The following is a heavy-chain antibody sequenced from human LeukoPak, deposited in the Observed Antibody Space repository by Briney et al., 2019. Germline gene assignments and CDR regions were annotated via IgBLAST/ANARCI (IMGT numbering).Heavy chain of an antibody. Sequence: SETLSLTCTVSGGSISSYYWSWIRQPPGKGLEWIGYIYHSGSTYYNPSLKSRVTISVDRSKNQFSLKLSSVTAADTAVYYCAREGQSPGFDYWGQGTLVTVSS. CDR1: GGSISSYY. V-gene: IGHV4-59*12. CDR3: AREGQSPGFDY. J-gene: IGHJ4*02. D-gene: IGHD7-27*01. CDR2: IYHSGST.